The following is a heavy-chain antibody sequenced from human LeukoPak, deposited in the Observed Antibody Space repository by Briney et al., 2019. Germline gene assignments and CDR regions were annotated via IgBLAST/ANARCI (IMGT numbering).Heavy chain of an antibody. CDR2: IHYSGST. D-gene: IGHD6-19*01. J-gene: IGHJ4*02. V-gene: IGHV4-39*01. CDR1: GGSISSSSYY. Sequence: SETLSLTCTVSGGSISSSSYYWGWIRQPPGKGLEWVGSIHYSGSTYYNPSLKSRLTISVDTSKNQHSLKLNSVTAADTGVYYCARHAGLAVAATGFDYWGQGTLVTVSS. CDR3: ARHAGLAVAATGFDY.